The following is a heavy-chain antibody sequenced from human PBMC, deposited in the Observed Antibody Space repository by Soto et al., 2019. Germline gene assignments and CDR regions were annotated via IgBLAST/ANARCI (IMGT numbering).Heavy chain of an antibody. J-gene: IGHJ5*02. Sequence: EVQLLESGGGLVQPGGSLRLSCEASGFTFSNYAMSWVRQAPEKGLEWVSIISGSSSITYYADSVKGRFTISRDNSKNTLYLQMNSLRAEDTAVYYCAANWYENWFDPWGQGTLVTVSS. CDR1: GFTFSNYA. CDR3: AANWYENWFDP. V-gene: IGHV3-23*01. CDR2: ISGSSSIT. D-gene: IGHD1-1*01.